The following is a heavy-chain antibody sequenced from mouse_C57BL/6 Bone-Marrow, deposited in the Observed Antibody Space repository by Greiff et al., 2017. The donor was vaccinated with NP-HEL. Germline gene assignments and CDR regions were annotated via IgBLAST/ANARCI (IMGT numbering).Heavy chain of an antibody. J-gene: IGHJ3*01. Sequence: VQLKESGAELVRPGASVKLSCTASGFNIKDDYMHWVKQRPEQGLEWIGWIDPENGDTEYASKFQGKATITADTSSNTAYLQLSSLTSEDTAVYYCTGHRGAWFAYWGQGTLVTVSA. D-gene: IGHD6-1*01. CDR2: IDPENGDT. CDR1: GFNIKDDY. CDR3: TGHRGAWFAY. V-gene: IGHV14-4*01.